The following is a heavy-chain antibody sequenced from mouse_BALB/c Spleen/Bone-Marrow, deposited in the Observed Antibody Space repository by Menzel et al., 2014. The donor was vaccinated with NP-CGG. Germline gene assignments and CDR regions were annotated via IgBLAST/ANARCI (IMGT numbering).Heavy chain of an antibody. CDR2: IYPGDGDT. J-gene: IGHJ4*01. D-gene: IGHD2-1*01. V-gene: IGHV1-87*01. CDR1: GYTFTSYW. CDR3: ASPYGNYDAMDY. Sequence: VHLVESGAELARPGASVKLSCKASGYTFTSYWMQWVKQRPGQGLEWIGAIYPGDGDTRDTQKFRGKATLTADKSSNTAYMQLSSLTSEDSAVYFCASPYGNYDAMDYWGQGTPVTVSS.